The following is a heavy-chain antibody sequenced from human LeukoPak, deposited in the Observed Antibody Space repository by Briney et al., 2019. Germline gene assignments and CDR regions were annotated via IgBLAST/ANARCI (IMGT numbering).Heavy chain of an antibody. V-gene: IGHV3-74*01. D-gene: IGHD6-13*01. J-gene: IGHJ4*02. CDR3: ATTPLGSSRLFDH. CDR1: GFDFSSNW. CDR2: IKGDGIST. Sequence: GGSLRLSCAASGFDFSSNWMHWVRHAPGQGLVWVSRIKGDGISTNYADSVKGRFTISRDNGKNSLYLQMNSLRVGDTAVYYCATTPLGSSRLFDHWGQGTLVTVSS.